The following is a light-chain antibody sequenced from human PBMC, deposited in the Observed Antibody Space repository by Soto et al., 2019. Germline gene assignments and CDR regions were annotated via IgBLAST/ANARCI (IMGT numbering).Light chain of an antibody. CDR1: QSISSW. Sequence: DIQMTQSPSTLSASVGDRVTITCRASQSISSWLAWYQQKPGKAPKLLIYDASSLESGVPSRFSGSGSGTEFTLTISGLQPDDFATYYCQQYNSYPIFTFGPGTKVDIK. CDR2: DAS. CDR3: QQYNSYPIFT. J-gene: IGKJ3*01. V-gene: IGKV1-5*01.